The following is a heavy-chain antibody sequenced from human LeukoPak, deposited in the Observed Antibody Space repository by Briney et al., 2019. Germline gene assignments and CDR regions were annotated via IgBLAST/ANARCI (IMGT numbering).Heavy chain of an antibody. Sequence: GGSLRLSCAASGFTFSSYEMNWVRQAPGKGLVWVSRINSDGSSTSYADSVKGRFTISRDSAKNTLYLQMNSLRAEDTAVYYCARSDRGYSYGPFDYWGQGTLVTVSS. V-gene: IGHV3-74*01. CDR1: GFTFSSYE. CDR2: INSDGSST. CDR3: ARSDRGYSYGPFDY. D-gene: IGHD5-18*01. J-gene: IGHJ4*02.